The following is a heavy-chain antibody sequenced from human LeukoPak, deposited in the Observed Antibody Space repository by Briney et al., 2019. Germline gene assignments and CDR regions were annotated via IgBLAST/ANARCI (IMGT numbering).Heavy chain of an antibody. CDR1: GFTFSNYE. Sequence: GGSLRLSCAASGFTFSNYEMNWVRQAPGKGLEWISYISSTAGTIYYADSVKGRFTISRDNAKNSLYLQMNSLRAEDTAVYYCARESGSNFDYWGQGTLVTVSS. V-gene: IGHV3-48*03. CDR2: ISSTAGTI. CDR3: ARESGSNFDY. D-gene: IGHD3-10*01. J-gene: IGHJ4*02.